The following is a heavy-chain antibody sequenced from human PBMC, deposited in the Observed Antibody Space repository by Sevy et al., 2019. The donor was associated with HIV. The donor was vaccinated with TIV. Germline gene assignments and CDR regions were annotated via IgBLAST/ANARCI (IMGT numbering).Heavy chain of an antibody. Sequence: EGSLRLSCAASGFTFSDYYMSWIRQAPGKELEWVSYISSSSSYTNYADSVKGRFTISRDNAKNSLYLQMNSLRAEDTAEYYCARDRLYCSGRSCYFGAFDIWGQGTMVTVSS. D-gene: IGHD2-15*01. V-gene: IGHV3-11*06. J-gene: IGHJ3*02. CDR1: GFTFSDYY. CDR3: ARDRLYCSGRSCYFGAFDI. CDR2: ISSSSSYT.